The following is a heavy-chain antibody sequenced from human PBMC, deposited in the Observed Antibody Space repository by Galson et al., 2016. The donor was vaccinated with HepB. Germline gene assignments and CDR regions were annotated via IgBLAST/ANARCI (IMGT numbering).Heavy chain of an antibody. J-gene: IGHJ3*02. CDR3: ARPSSRLEVFGGDAFDI. CDR1: GFTFSCCG. D-gene: IGHD4-23*01. Sequence: SLRLSCAASGFTFSCCGMHWVRQAPGKGLEWVAVTWHDGSDERYADFVKGRFTISRDNSKNTLYLYMNNLRAEDTAVYYCARPSSRLEVFGGDAFDIWGQGTLLTVSS. CDR2: TWHDGSDE. V-gene: IGHV3-33*08.